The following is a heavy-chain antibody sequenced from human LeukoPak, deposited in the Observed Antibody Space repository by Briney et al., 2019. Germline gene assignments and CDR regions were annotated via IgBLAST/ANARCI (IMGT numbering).Heavy chain of an antibody. J-gene: IGHJ2*01. V-gene: IGHV3-20*04. CDR2: INWNGGST. CDR1: GFTFDDYG. CDR3: ARGDSSGWYSYFDL. D-gene: IGHD6-19*01. Sequence: GGSLRLSCAASGFTFDDYGMSWVRQAPGKGLEWVSGINWNGGSTGYADSVKGRFTISRDNAKNSLYLQMNSLRAEDTALYYCARGDSSGWYSYFDLWGRGTLVTVSS.